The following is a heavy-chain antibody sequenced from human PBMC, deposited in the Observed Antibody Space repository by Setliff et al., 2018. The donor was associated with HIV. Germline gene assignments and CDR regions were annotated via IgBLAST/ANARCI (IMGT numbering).Heavy chain of an antibody. CDR2: VYYSGST. Sequence: SETLSLTCIVSGGSISSSSYYWGWIRQPPGRGLEWIGTVYYSGSTYYNPSLKSRVTISVDTSENQFSLKLSSVTAADTAVYYCARDGYSSSWYVISGSFDYWGQGILVTVSS. J-gene: IGHJ4*02. V-gene: IGHV4-39*07. CDR1: GGSISSSSYY. D-gene: IGHD6-13*01. CDR3: ARDGYSSSWYVISGSFDY.